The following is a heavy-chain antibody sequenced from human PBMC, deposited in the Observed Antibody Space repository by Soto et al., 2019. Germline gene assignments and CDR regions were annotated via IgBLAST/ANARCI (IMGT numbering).Heavy chain of an antibody. J-gene: IGHJ6*03. CDR1: GYRFTSYW. Sequence: PGESLKICCKGSGYRFTSYWIRWVRQMPGKGLEWMGIIYPGDSDTRYSPSFQGQVTISADKSISTAYLQWSSLKASDTAMYYCARLRGYYYYYMDVWGKGTTVTVSS. D-gene: IGHD3-10*01. CDR2: IYPGDSDT. V-gene: IGHV5-51*01. CDR3: ARLRGYYYYYMDV.